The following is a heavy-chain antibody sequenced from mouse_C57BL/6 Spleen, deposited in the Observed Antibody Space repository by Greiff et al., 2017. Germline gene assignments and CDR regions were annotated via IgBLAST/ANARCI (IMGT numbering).Heavy chain of an antibody. Sequence: EVKVEESGGGLVQPGGSLSLSCAASGFTFTDYYMSWVRQPPGKALEWLGFIRNKANGYTTEYSASVKGRFTISRDNSQSILYLQMNALRAEDSATYYCARSLITASAMDYWGQGTSVTVSS. CDR1: GFTFTDYY. CDR3: ARSLITASAMDY. D-gene: IGHD1-1*01. V-gene: IGHV7-3*01. CDR2: IRNKANGYTT. J-gene: IGHJ4*01.